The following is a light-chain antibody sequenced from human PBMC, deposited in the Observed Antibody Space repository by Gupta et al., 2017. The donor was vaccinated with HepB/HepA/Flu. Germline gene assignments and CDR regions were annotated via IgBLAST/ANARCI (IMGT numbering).Light chain of an antibody. Sequence: EIVLTQSPGTLSLSPGERATLSCRVSQSVSSSYLAWYQQKPGQAPRLLIYGASSRATGIPDGFSGSGSGTDFTLPISRLEAEDFAVYYCQQYGSSPRMYTFGQGTKLEIK. CDR3: QQYGSSPRMYT. CDR1: QSVSSSY. V-gene: IGKV3-20*01. CDR2: GAS. J-gene: IGKJ2*01.